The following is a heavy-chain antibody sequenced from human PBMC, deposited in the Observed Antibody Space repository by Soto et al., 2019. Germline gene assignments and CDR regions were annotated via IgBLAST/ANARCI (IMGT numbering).Heavy chain of an antibody. V-gene: IGHV1-18*01. CDR3: ARWAGGYSYGYDY. CDR1: GYTFTSYG. J-gene: IGHJ4*02. CDR2: ISAYNGNT. D-gene: IGHD5-18*01. Sequence: ASVKVSCKASGYTFTSYGISWVRQAPGQGLEWMGWISAYNGNTNYAQKFQGWVTMTRDTSISTAYMELSRLRSDDTAVYYCARWAGGYSYGYDYWGQGTLVTVSS.